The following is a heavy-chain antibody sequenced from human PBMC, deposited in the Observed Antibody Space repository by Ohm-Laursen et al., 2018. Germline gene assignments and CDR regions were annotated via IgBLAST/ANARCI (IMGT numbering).Heavy chain of an antibody. Sequence: TLSLTCAVYGGSFSGYYWSWIRQPPGKGLEWIGEINHSGSTNYNPSPKSQVTISVDTSKNQFSLKLSSVTAADTAVYYCARLSALQAVVGDIYYHAMDVWGQGTTVTVSS. D-gene: IGHD6-19*01. CDR2: INHSGST. CDR3: ARLSALQAVVGDIYYHAMDV. J-gene: IGHJ6*02. CDR1: GGSFSGYY. V-gene: IGHV4-34*01.